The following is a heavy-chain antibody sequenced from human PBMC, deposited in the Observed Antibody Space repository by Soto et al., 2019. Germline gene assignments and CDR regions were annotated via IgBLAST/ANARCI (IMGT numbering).Heavy chain of an antibody. CDR2: IIPILGIA. CDR1: GGTFSSYT. D-gene: IGHD1-7*01. CDR3: AREGNYMPAKYYGMDV. V-gene: IGHV1-69*04. J-gene: IGHJ6*04. Sequence: SVKVSCKASGGTFSSYTISWVRQAPGQGLEWMGRIIPILGIANYAQKFQGRVTITADKSTSTAYMELSSLRSEDTAVYYCAREGNYMPAKYYGMDVWGKGTTVTVSS.